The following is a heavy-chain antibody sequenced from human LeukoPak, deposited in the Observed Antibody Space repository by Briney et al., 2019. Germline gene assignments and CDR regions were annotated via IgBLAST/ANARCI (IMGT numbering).Heavy chain of an antibody. V-gene: IGHV4-31*03. D-gene: IGHD3-22*01. CDR1: GGSISSGGYY. Sequence: SETLSLTCTVSGGSISSGGYYWSWIRQHPGKGLEWIGYIYYSGSTYYNPSLKSRVTISVDTSKNQYSLKLSSVTTADTAVYYCARLVYDSSGYADYWGQGTLVTVSS. CDR2: IYYSGST. J-gene: IGHJ4*02. CDR3: ARLVYDSSGYADY.